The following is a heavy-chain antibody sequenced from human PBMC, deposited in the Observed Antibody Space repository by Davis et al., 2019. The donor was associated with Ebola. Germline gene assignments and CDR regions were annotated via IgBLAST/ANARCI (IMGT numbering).Heavy chain of an antibody. Sequence: PSETLSLTCTVSGGSISSYYWSWIRQPPGKGLEWIGYIYYSGSTNYNPSLKSRVTISVDTSKNQFSLKLSSVTAADTAVYYCAYSERGYCSGGSCYAFSFDYWGQGTLVTVSS. CDR1: GGSISSYY. CDR3: AYSERGYCSGGSCYAFSFDY. D-gene: IGHD2-15*01. V-gene: IGHV4-59*01. J-gene: IGHJ4*02. CDR2: IYYSGST.